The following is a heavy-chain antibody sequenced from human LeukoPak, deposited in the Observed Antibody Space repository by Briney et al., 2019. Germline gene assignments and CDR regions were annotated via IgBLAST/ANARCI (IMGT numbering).Heavy chain of an antibody. J-gene: IGHJ4*02. CDR2: ISYDGSTV. V-gene: IGHV3-30*18. CDR3: AKALWGDNSGYSLSN. Sequence: PGRSLRLSCAASGFTFSSFGMHWVRQAPGKGLEWVALISYDGSTVYYADSVKGRFTISRDNSQNTLYLQMHSLRTEDTAVFYCAKALWGDNSGYSLSNCGQGALVTVFS. CDR1: GFTFSSFG. D-gene: IGHD3-22*01.